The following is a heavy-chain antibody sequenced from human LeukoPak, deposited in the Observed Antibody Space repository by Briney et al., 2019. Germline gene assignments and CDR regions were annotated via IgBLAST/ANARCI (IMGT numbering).Heavy chain of an antibody. CDR2: INPNSGGT. D-gene: IGHD1-7*01. J-gene: IGHJ3*02. CDR1: GGTFSSYA. CDR3: ARGNWNYFFAFDI. Sequence: ASVKVSCKASGGTFSSYAISWVRQAPGQGLEWMGWINPNSGGTNYAQKFQGRVTMTRDTSISTAYMELSRLRSDDTAVYYCARGNWNYFFAFDIWGQGTMVTVSS. V-gene: IGHV1-2*02.